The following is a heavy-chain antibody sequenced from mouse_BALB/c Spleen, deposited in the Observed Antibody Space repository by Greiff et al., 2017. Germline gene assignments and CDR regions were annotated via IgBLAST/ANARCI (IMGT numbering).Heavy chain of an antibody. CDR1: GYAFSSYW. CDR2: IYPGDGDT. CDR3: ARSNYDSDLFAY. J-gene: IGHJ3*01. D-gene: IGHD2-4*01. Sequence: QVQLQQSGAELVRPGSSVKISCKASGYAFSSYWMNWVKQRPGQGLEWIGQIYPGDGDTNYNGKFKGKATLTADKSSSTAYMQLSSLTSEDSAVYFCARSNYDSDLFAYWGQGTLVTVSA. V-gene: IGHV1-80*01.